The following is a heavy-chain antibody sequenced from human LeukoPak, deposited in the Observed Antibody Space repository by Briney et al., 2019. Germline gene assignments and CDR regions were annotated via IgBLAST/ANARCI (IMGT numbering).Heavy chain of an antibody. CDR1: GFTVSSNY. CDR3: ARDGSGYDISFDY. V-gene: IGHV3-7*01. CDR2: IKQDGSEK. D-gene: IGHD5-12*01. Sequence: AGGSLRLSCAASGFTVSSNYMSWVRQAPGKGLEWVANIKQDGSEKYYVDSVKGRFTISRDNAKNSLYLQMNSLRAEDTAVYYCARDGSGYDISFDYWGQGTLVTVSS. J-gene: IGHJ4*02.